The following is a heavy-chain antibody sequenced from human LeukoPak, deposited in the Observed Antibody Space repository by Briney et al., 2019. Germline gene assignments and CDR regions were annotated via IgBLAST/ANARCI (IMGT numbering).Heavy chain of an antibody. J-gene: IGHJ4*02. CDR3: ARDSHRSGYTYGIDY. CDR1: GFXFSDYW. CDR2: IKEDGSKI. D-gene: IGHD5-18*01. Sequence: GGSLRLSCGASGFXFSDYWISWVRQAPGKGLEWMAIIKEDGSKIDYVDSVKGRFTISRDNAKNSLYLQMNSLGVEDTAVYFCARDSHRSGYTYGIDYWGQGTLVIVSS. V-gene: IGHV3-7*05.